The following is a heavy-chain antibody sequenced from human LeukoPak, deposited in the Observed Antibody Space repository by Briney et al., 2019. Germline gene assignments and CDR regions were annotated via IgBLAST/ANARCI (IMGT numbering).Heavy chain of an antibody. J-gene: IGHJ4*02. V-gene: IGHV3-21*01. D-gene: IGHD3-10*01. CDR1: GFTFSSYS. CDR2: ISSSSSYI. Sequence: GGSLRLSCAASGFTFSSYSMNWVRQAPGEGLEWVSSISSSSSYIYYADSVKGRFTISRDNAKNSLYLQMNSLRAEDTAVYYCARDAMVRAPGGDYWGQGTLVTVSS. CDR3: ARDAMVRAPGGDY.